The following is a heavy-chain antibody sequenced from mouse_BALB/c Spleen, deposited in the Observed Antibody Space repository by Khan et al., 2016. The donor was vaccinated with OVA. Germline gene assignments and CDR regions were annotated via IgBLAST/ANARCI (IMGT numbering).Heavy chain of an antibody. Sequence: QVQLKESGAELVRPGASVKMSCKASGYTFTSYTIHWIKQRPGQGLEWIGYINPSNGYTNYNQKFKDKATLTTDKSSTTAYLQLSSLTSDDSAVYNCVRDGAYHRNGDWFAYWGQGTLVTVSA. CDR2: INPSNGYT. CDR1: GYTFTSYT. J-gene: IGHJ3*01. D-gene: IGHD2-14*01. V-gene: IGHV1-4*01. CDR3: VRDGAYHRNGDWFAY.